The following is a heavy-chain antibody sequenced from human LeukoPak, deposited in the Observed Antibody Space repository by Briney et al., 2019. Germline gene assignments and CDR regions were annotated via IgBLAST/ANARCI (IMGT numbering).Heavy chain of an antibody. CDR3: ARARIYYYDSSDLDY. Sequence: ASVKVSCKASGYTFTSYGISWVRQAPGQGLEWMGWISADNGNTNYAQKLQGRVTMTTDTSTSTAYMELRSLRSDDTSVYYCARARIYYYDSSDLDYWGQGTLVTVSS. J-gene: IGHJ4*02. V-gene: IGHV1-18*01. CDR1: GYTFTSYG. D-gene: IGHD3-22*01. CDR2: ISADNGNT.